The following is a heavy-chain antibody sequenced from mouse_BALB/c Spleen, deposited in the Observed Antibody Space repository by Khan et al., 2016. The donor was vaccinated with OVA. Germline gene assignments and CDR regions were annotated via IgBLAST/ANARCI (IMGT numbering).Heavy chain of an antibody. CDR2: ISTNSGDA. CDR3: VRGGKYGY. J-gene: IGHJ3*01. CDR1: GYTFTDYA. D-gene: IGHD2-10*02. Sequence: QVRLQQSGAELVRPGVSVPISCKASGYTFTDYAMHWVKQRHAMSLLWFGVISTNSGDADYNHKFQRKASFTVDRSSSTVYMELASVTSEASAIFYCVRGGKYGYWGEGTLVTVSA. V-gene: IGHV1S137*01.